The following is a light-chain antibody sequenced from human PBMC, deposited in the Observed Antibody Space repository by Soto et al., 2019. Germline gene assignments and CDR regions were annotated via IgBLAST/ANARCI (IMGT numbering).Light chain of an antibody. J-gene: IGLJ2*01. CDR3: QSYDNSLNHVV. V-gene: IGLV1-40*01. CDR1: SSNIGSFYD. CDR2: GDN. Sequence: QSVLTKPPSVSGAPGQRVTIPCTGSSSNIGSFYDVHWYQQLPGTVPKLLIYGDNNRPSGVADRFSGSKSGTAASLAITGLQAEDEAEYYCQSYDNSLNHVVFGGGTKVTVL.